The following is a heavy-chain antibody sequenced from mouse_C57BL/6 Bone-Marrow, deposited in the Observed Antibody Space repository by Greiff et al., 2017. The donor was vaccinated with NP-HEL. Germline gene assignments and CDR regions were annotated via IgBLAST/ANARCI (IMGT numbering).Heavy chain of an antibody. V-gene: IGHV3-6*01. CDR3: ARDGYISSFAY. Sequence: EVQVVESGPGLVKPSQSLSLTCSVTGYSITSGYYWNWIRQFPGNKLEWMGYISYDGSNNYNPSLKNRISITRDTSKNQFFLKLNSVTTEDTATYYCARDGYISSFAYWGQGTLVTVSA. J-gene: IGHJ3*01. D-gene: IGHD2-2*01. CDR1: GYSITSGYY. CDR2: ISYDGSN.